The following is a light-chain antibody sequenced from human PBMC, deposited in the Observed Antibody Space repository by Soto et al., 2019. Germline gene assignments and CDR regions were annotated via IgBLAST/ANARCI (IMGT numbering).Light chain of an antibody. V-gene: IGKV1-39*01. CDR2: ATF. CDR1: QSIGNN. Sequence: DIQMTQSPSSLSASVGDRVTITCRASQSIGNNLNWYQQKPGKAPTLLIYATFTLQSGVPSRFSGSGSGTYFSLTISILQPEDFATYHCQQTYSGLTFGQGTREEIK. J-gene: IGKJ5*01. CDR3: QQTYSGLT.